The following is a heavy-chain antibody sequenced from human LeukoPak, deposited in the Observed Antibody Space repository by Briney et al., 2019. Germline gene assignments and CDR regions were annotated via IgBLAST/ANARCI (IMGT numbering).Heavy chain of an antibody. D-gene: IGHD3-3*01. CDR3: ARDPLEDYDFWSGYDY. J-gene: IGHJ4*02. CDR1: GGTFSSYA. CDR2: ISAYNGNT. V-gene: IGHV1-18*01. Sequence: GASVKVSCKASGGTFSSYAISWVRQAPGQGLEWMGWISAYNGNTNYAQKLQGRVTMTTDTSTSTAYMELRSLRSDDTAVYYCARDPLEDYDFWSGYDYWGQGTLVTVSS.